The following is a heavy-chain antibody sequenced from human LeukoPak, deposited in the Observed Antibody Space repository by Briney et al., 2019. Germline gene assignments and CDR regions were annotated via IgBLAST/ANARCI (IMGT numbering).Heavy chain of an antibody. V-gene: IGHV1-18*01. CDR3: ARLGIAAWIPHYFDY. Sequence: ASVKVSCKASGYTFTSYGISWVRQAPGQGLKWMGWISAYNGNTNYAQKLQGRVTMTTDTSTSTAYMELRSLRSDDTAVYYCARLGIAAWIPHYFDYWGQGTLVTVSS. CDR1: GYTFTSYG. D-gene: IGHD6-13*01. J-gene: IGHJ4*02. CDR2: ISAYNGNT.